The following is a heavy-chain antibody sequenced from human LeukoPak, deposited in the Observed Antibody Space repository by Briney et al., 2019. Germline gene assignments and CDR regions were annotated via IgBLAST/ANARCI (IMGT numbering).Heavy chain of an antibody. CDR1: GGSISSGDYY. V-gene: IGHV4-30-4*01. J-gene: IGHJ4*02. CDR2: IYYSGST. CDR3: ARDPAGGYYDSSGYPNGGYFDY. D-gene: IGHD3-22*01. Sequence: SETLSLTCTVSGGSISSGDYYWSWIRQPPGKGLEWIGYIYYSGSTYYNPSLKSRVTISVDTSKSQFSLKLSSVTAADTAVYYCARDPAGGYYDSSGYPNGGYFDYWGQGTLVTVSS.